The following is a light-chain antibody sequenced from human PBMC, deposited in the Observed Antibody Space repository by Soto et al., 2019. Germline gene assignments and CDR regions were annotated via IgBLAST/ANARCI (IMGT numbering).Light chain of an antibody. Sequence: DIQMTQSPSTLSASVGDRLTITCRASQSVSWWLAWYQQKPGKAPKLLIYDASTLESGVPLRFSGSGSGTEFTLTSSSLQPDDLATYYCQQYNNFRWTFGQGTKVEIK. J-gene: IGKJ1*01. CDR1: QSVSWW. CDR3: QQYNNFRWT. V-gene: IGKV1-5*01. CDR2: DAS.